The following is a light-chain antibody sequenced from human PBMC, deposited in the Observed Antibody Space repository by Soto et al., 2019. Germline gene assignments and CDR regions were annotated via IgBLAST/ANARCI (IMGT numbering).Light chain of an antibody. CDR2: GAS. V-gene: IGKV3-15*01. Sequence: EIVMTQSPATLSVSPGERATLSCRASQSVSSNLAWYQQKPGQDPRLLIYGASTRATGIPARFSGSGSGTEFTLTISSLQSEDFALYYCQQYNNWPPWTFGQGTKVEIK. J-gene: IGKJ1*01. CDR1: QSVSSN. CDR3: QQYNNWPPWT.